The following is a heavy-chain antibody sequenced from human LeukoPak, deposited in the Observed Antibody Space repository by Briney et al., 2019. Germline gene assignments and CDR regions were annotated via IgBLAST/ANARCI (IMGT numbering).Heavy chain of an antibody. V-gene: IGHV3-7*01. D-gene: IGHD2/OR15-2a*01. Sequence: PGGSLRLSCAASGFSFSSYWMTWVRQVPGKGLEWVANIKPDGSGKHYVDSVKGRFTISRDNATSSLYLQMDSLRVEDTAVYYCSSQPAVIDLDFWGQGALVTVSS. CDR1: GFSFSSYW. J-gene: IGHJ4*02. CDR2: IKPDGSGK. CDR3: SSQPAVIDLDF.